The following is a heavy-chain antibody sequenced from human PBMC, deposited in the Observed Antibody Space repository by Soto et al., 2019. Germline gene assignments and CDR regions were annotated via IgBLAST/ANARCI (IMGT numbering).Heavy chain of an antibody. J-gene: IGHJ4*02. CDR2: ISAHNGNT. D-gene: IGHD1-1*01. CDR1: GYAFTTYG. Sequence: QVHLVQSGAEVKKPGASVKVSGKGSGYAFTTYGITWVRQAPGQGLEWMGWISAHNGNTNYAQKLQGRDTVTRDTSTSTAYMELRSLRSDDTAVYYCARGRYGEYWGQGALVTVSS. V-gene: IGHV1-18*01. CDR3: ARGRYGEY.